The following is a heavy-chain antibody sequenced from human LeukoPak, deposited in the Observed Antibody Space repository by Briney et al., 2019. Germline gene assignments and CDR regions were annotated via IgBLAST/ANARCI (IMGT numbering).Heavy chain of an antibody. CDR2: ISSNEGST. CDR3: ARVGYSGSYSDY. D-gene: IGHD1-26*01. V-gene: IGHV3-64*01. J-gene: IGHJ4*02. Sequence: GGSLRLSCAASGFTFSSYAMHWVRQAPGKGLEYVSAISSNEGSTYYANSVKGRFTISRNNSKNTLYLQMGSLRAEDMAVYYCARVGYSGSYSDYWGQGTLVTVSS. CDR1: GFTFSSYA.